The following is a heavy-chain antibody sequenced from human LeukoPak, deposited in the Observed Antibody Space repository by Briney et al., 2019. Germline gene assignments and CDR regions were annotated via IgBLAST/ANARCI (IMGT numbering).Heavy chain of an antibody. CDR2: IISSSSYI. J-gene: IGHJ6*03. D-gene: IGHD5-18*01. Sequence: GGSLRLSCAASGFTFSSYSMNCVRQAPGKGLEWVSSIISSSSYIYYADSVKGRFTISRDNAKNSLYLQMNSLRAEDTAVYYCARDSRGYSYGYAYYYYMDVWGKGTTATVSS. CDR3: ARDSRGYSYGYAYYYYMDV. V-gene: IGHV3-21*01. CDR1: GFTFSSYS.